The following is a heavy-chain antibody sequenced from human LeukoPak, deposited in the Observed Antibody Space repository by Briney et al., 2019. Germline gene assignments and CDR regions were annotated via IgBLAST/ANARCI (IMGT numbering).Heavy chain of an antibody. J-gene: IGHJ4*02. V-gene: IGHV3-23*01. CDR1: GFTFSSYA. D-gene: IGHD6-19*01. Sequence: GGSLRLSCAASGFTFSSYAMSWVRQAPGKGLEWVSAISGSGGSTYYADSVKGQFTISGDNSKNTLYLQMNSLRAEDTAVYYCARANFYAVAGTRFDYWGQGTLVTVSS. CDR2: ISGSGGST. CDR3: ARANFYAVAGTRFDY.